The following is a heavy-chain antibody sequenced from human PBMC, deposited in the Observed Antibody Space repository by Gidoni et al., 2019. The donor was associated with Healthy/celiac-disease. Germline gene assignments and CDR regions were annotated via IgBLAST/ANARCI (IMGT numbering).Heavy chain of an antibody. V-gene: IGHV4-34*01. CDR3: AGAGQWLSRWFDP. Sequence: QLQLQHCGAGLLKPSETRSSHCAVYGGSFTGYHCSWIRQPPGKGLEWIGKINHSGSTNYNPSLKGRMTITVDTSKNRFSLKLSSVTAADMAVYYCAGAGQWLSRWFDPWGQGTLVTVSS. CDR2: INHSGST. CDR1: GGSFTGYH. D-gene: IGHD6-19*01. J-gene: IGHJ5*02.